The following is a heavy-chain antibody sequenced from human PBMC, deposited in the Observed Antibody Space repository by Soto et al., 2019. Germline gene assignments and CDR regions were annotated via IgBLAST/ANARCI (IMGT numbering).Heavy chain of an antibody. J-gene: IGHJ4*02. CDR2: IYWDDDE. D-gene: IGHD5-18*01. CDR1: GFSLPPRGVG. Sequence: PTQTPTLTCTFSGFSLPPRGVGGGWNRPPPGKALEWLALIYWDDDEGYSPTLKSRLTITKDTSKTQVVLTMPNMDPVDTATYYCAHRPRGYSYHFDYWGQGTLVTVSS. CDR3: AHRPRGYSYHFDY. V-gene: IGHV2-5*02.